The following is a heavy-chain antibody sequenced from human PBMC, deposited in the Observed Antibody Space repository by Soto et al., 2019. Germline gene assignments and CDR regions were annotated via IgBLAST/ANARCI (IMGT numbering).Heavy chain of an antibody. CDR1: GGSFSGYY. Sequence: QVQLQQWGAGLLKPSETLSLTCAVYGGSFSGYYWSWIRQPPGKGLEWIGEINHSGSTNYNPSLKSRVTISVDTSKNQFSLKLSSVTAADTAVYYCVRGRHSSSWYVHWGQGTLVTVSS. CDR2: INHSGST. V-gene: IGHV4-34*01. J-gene: IGHJ5*02. D-gene: IGHD6-13*01. CDR3: VRGRHSSSWYVH.